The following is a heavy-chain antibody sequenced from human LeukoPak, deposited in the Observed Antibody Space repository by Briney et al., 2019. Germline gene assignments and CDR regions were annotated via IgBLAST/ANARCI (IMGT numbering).Heavy chain of an antibody. CDR1: GFTFSSYS. J-gene: IGHJ4*02. V-gene: IGHV3-48*01. CDR2: ISSSSSTI. D-gene: IGHD3-3*01. Sequence: GGSLRLSCAASGFTFSSYSMNWVRQAPGKGLEWVSYISSSSSTIYYADSVKGRFTISRDNAKNSLYLQMNSLRAEDTAVYYCARDNRGPEWLFYYFDYWGQGTLVTVSS. CDR3: ARDNRGPEWLFYYFDY.